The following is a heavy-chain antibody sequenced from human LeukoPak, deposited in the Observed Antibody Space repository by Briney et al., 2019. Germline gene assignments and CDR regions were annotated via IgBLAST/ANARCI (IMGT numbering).Heavy chain of an antibody. CDR3: ARHSSDDYVWGSFGQFWFDP. D-gene: IGHD3-16*01. J-gene: IGHJ5*02. V-gene: IGHV4-59*08. CDR2: IHYSGST. Sequence: SETLSLTCTVSGGSISGFYWSWIRQPPGKGLEWIGYIHYSGSTNYNPSLKSRVTISVDTSKNQFSLKLSSVTAADTAVYYCARHSSDDYVWGSFGQFWFDPWGQGTLVTVSS. CDR1: GGSISGFY.